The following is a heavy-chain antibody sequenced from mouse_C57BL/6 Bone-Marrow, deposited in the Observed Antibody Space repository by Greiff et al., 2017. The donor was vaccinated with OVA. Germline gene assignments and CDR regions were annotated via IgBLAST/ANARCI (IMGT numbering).Heavy chain of an antibody. J-gene: IGHJ3*01. CDR3: ARLLRYAY. D-gene: IGHD1-1*01. CDR2: IDPEDGET. V-gene: IGHV14-2*01. CDR1: GFNIKDYY. Sequence: VQLQQSGAELVKPGASVKLSCTASGFNIKDYYMPWVKQRTEQGLEWIGRIDPEDGETKYAPKFQGKATITADTSSNTAYLQRSSLTSEDTAVYYCARLLRYAYWGQGTLVTVSA.